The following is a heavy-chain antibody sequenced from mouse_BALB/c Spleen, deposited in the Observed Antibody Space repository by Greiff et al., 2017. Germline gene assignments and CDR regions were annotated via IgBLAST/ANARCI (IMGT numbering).Heavy chain of an antibody. J-gene: IGHJ4*01. V-gene: IGHV2-6-2*01. Sequence: VKVVESGPDLVAPSQSLSITCTVSGFSLTSYGVHWVRQPPGKGLEWLVVIWSDGSTTYNSALKSRLSISKDNSKSQVFLKMNSLQTDDTAMYYCARQRGWYYEGYAMDYWGQGTSVTVSS. CDR2: IWSDGST. D-gene: IGHD1-1*01. CDR3: ARQRGWYYEGYAMDY. CDR1: GFSLTSYG.